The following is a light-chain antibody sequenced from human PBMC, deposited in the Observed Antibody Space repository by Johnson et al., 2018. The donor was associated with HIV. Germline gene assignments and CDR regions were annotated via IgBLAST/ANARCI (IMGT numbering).Light chain of an antibody. CDR2: DNA. CDR1: NSNIGNNY. V-gene: IGLV1-51*01. Sequence: QSVLTQPPSVSAAPGQKVTISCSGSNSNIGNNYVSWYQHLPGTAPKLLIYDNAQRPSGIPDRFSGSTSGTSATLGITGLQTGDEADYYCGTWDSSLSAGFFGTGTKVTVL. J-gene: IGLJ1*01. CDR3: GTWDSSLSAGF.